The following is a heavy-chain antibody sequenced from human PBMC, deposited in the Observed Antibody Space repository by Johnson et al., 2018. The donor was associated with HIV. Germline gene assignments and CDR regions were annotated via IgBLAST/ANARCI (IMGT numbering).Heavy chain of an antibody. D-gene: IGHD4-11*01. CDR1: GFNFDDYG. CDR3: ARDLEYRNYEGPRAFDI. V-gene: IGHV3-20*04. Sequence: VQLVESGGGVVRPGGSLRLSCAVSGFNFDDYGMSWVRQAPGKGLEWVSGINWNGGSTGYADSVKGRFTISRDNAKNSLYLQMNSLRAEDTALYYCARDLEYRNYEGPRAFDIWGQGTMVTVSS. J-gene: IGHJ3*02. CDR2: INWNGGST.